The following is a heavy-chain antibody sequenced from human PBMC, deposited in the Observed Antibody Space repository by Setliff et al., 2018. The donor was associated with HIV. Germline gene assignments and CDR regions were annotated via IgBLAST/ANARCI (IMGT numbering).Heavy chain of an antibody. J-gene: IGHJ6*03. CDR3: ARGLSIFGVATPGFYSFMDV. CDR2: IYYSGST. Sequence: PSETLSLTCPVSGGSISSSSYYWGWIRQPPGKGLEWIVSIYYSGSTYYNPSLKSRVSISLDTSKKQVSLKLNSVTAADTAVYYCARGLSIFGVATPGFYSFMDVWGKGTTVTVSS. D-gene: IGHD3-3*01. V-gene: IGHV4-39*07. CDR1: GGSISSSSYY.